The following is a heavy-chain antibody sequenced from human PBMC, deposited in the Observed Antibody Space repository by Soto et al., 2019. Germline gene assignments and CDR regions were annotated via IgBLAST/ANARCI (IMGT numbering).Heavy chain of an antibody. D-gene: IGHD5-12*01. CDR2: IIPIFGTA. CDR1: GGTFSSYA. J-gene: IGHJ6*02. V-gene: IGHV1-69*01. Sequence: QVQLVQSGAEVKTPGSSVKVSCKASGGTFSSYAISWVRQAPGQGREWMGGIIPIFGTANYAEKFQGRVTITADESTSTAYMELSSLRSEDTAVYYCARSQGYSGDFYYYYYYGMDVWGQGTTVTVSS. CDR3: ARSQGYSGDFYYYYYYGMDV.